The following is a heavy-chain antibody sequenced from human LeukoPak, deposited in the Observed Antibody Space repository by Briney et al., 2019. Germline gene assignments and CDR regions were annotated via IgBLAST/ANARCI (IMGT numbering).Heavy chain of an antibody. D-gene: IGHD3-22*01. CDR2: ISTSSNYR. V-gene: IGHV3-21*01. J-gene: IGHJ5*02. CDR3: ARDDRSDVVVTFP. CDR1: GFTFSSYN. Sequence: GGSLRLSCAASGFTFSSYNMNWVRQAPGKGLEWVSSISTSSNYRYYADSVKGRFTISRDNAKNSLYLQMNSLRAEDTAVHYCARDDRSDVVVTFPWGQGTLVTVSS.